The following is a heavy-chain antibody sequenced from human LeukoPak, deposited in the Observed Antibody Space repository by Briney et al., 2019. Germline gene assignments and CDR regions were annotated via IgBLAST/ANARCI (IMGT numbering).Heavy chain of an antibody. Sequence: GGSLRLSCAASGFTVSNSYMSWVRQAPGKGLEWFSYISSSGSNTYYADSVKGRFTISRDNAKNSLYLQMNSLRAEDTAVYYCASRRSRDYYYYGMDVWGQGTTVTVSS. J-gene: IGHJ6*02. CDR1: GFTVSNSY. V-gene: IGHV3-11*01. CDR3: ASRRSRDYYYYGMDV. D-gene: IGHD5-24*01. CDR2: ISSSGSNT.